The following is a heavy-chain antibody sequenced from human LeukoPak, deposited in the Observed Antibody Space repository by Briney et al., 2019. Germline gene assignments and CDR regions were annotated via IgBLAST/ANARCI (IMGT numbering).Heavy chain of an antibody. Sequence: GGSLRLSCDASGFTFGLYTITWVRQAPGKGLEWVSSITSTGAYINYANSVKGRFTISRDNAKNSLYLQMDSLRAEDTAVYYCARVATGATTSNYFYYYMDVWGQGTSVTVSS. J-gene: IGHJ6*03. V-gene: IGHV3-21*01. CDR1: GFTFGLYT. CDR2: ITSTGAYI. D-gene: IGHD1-26*01. CDR3: ARVATGATTSNYFYYYMDV.